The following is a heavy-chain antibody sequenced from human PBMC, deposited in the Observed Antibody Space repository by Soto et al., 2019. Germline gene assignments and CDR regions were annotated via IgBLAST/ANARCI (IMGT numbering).Heavy chain of an antibody. V-gene: IGHV1-69*08. D-gene: IGHD3-3*01. J-gene: IGHJ4*02. CDR3: ATAASIFGAASEY. Sequence: QVQLVQSGAEVKKPGSSVKVSCKASGDTFSSHSFTWVRQAPGQGLEWMGRIIPFAGTESHAQKFKGRVTISADTSAGTVSLEPSSPRPAAAAIYCCATAASIFGAASEYWGQGTLVTVSS. CDR1: GDTFSSHS. CDR2: IIPFAGTE.